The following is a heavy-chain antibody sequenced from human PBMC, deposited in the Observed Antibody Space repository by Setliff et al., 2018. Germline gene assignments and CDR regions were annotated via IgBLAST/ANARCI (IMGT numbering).Heavy chain of an antibody. D-gene: IGHD3-16*01. J-gene: IGHJ4*02. CDR3: VRAAAGLDI. V-gene: IGHV3-49*04. CDR2: IGSKTYGGVA. Sequence: PGGSLRLSCAASGFTFSSYSMNWVRQAPGKGLEWVGLIGSKTYGGVAEYAASVKGRFTISRDDSKDSLFLQMNNLKTEDTAVYYCVRAAAGLDIWSQKIVVTVSS. CDR1: GFTFSSYS.